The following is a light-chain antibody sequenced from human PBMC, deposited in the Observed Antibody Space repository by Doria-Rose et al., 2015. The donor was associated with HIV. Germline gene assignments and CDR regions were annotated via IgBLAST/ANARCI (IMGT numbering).Light chain of an antibody. CDR2: SAS. CDR1: QGIGRF. J-gene: IGKJ5*01. CDR3: QQIHSYPIT. Sequence: DIQMTQSPSFLSASVGDRATITCRAGQGIGRFLVWYQQKSGKAPELLIYSASTLQSGVPSRFSGSGSGTEFTLTISSLQPEDFGTFYCQQIHSYPITFGQGTRLEIK. V-gene: IGKV1-9*01.